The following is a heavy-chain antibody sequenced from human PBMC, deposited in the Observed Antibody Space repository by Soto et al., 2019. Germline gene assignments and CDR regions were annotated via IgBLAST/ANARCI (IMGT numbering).Heavy chain of an antibody. Sequence: SETLSLTCTVSGGSISSGDYYWSWVRQPPGKGLEWIGYIYYTGTTYYNPSLKSRVKISLDMSKTQFSVSLTSVTASDTAVYYCAKDNRLVTCRGGYHYYVMSVSGQRTSVTVS. CDR1: GGSISSGDYY. J-gene: IGHJ6*02. CDR2: IYYTGTT. CDR3: AKDNRLVTCRGGYHYYVMSV. D-gene: IGHD3-10*01. V-gene: IGHV4-30-4*01.